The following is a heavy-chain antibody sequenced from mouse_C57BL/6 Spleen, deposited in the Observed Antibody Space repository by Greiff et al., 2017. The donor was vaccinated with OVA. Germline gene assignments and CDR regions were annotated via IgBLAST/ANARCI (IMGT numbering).Heavy chain of an antibody. Sequence: DVQLVESGGGLVKPGGSLKLSCAASGFTFSDYGMHWVRQAPEKGLEWVAYISSGSSTIYYADTVKGRFTISRDNAKNTLFLQMTSLRSEDTAMYYCATQATPHYYAMDYWGQGTSVTVSS. CDR3: ATQATPHYYAMDY. CDR1: GFTFSDYG. V-gene: IGHV5-17*01. J-gene: IGHJ4*01. CDR2: ISSGSSTI. D-gene: IGHD3-2*02.